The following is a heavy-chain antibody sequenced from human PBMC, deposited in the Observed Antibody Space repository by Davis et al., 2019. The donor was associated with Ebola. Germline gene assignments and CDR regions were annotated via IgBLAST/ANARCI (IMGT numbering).Heavy chain of an antibody. Sequence: SETLSLTCAVYGGSFSGYYWSWIRQPPGKGLEWIGEINHSGSTNYNPSLKSRVTISVDTSKNQFSLKLSSVTAADTAVYYCAREAVVTLGSIYYFDYWGQGTLVTVSS. D-gene: IGHD4-23*01. CDR2: INHSGST. CDR1: GGSFSGYY. V-gene: IGHV4-34*01. CDR3: AREAVVTLGSIYYFDY. J-gene: IGHJ4*02.